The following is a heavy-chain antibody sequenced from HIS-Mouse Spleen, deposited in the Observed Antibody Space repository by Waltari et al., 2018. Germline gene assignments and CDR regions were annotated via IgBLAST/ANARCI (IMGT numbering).Heavy chain of an antibody. Sequence: QVQLVQSGAEVKKPGASVKVSCKASGYTSTSYDIKWVRQATGQGLEWMGWMNPNSGNTGYAQKFQGRVTMTRNTSISTAYMELSSLRSEDTAVYYCARIGSHRRGYSYGYWFDPWGQGTLVTVSS. CDR1: GYTSTSYD. CDR2: MNPNSGNT. D-gene: IGHD5-18*01. CDR3: ARIGSHRRGYSYGYWFDP. J-gene: IGHJ5*02. V-gene: IGHV1-8*01.